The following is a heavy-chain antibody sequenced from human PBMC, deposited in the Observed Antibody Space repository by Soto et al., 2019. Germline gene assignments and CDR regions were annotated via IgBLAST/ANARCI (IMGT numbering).Heavy chain of an antibody. Sequence: GSLRLSCAASVFPCSTNAMTWVRQAPGKGLEWVSIIGGDSRTTFYADAVKGRFTVSRDNSKNTVYLDMNSLRGEDTAIYYCTKDNNCDDPGWGQGTLVTVSS. J-gene: IGHJ4*02. V-gene: IGHV3-23*01. D-gene: IGHD1-1*01. CDR3: TKDNNCDDPG. CDR1: VFPCSTNA. CDR2: IGGDSRTT.